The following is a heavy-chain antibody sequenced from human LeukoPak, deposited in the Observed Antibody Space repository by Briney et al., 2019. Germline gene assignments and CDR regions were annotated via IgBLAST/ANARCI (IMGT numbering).Heavy chain of an antibody. Sequence: SGPTLVNPTQTLTLTCTFSGFSLSTSGVGVGWIRQPPGKALEWLALIYWNDDKRYSPSLKSRLTITKDTSKNQVVLTMTNMDPVDTATYYCALAIDVDTAMVFDYWGQGTLVTVSS. D-gene: IGHD5-18*01. J-gene: IGHJ4*02. CDR2: IYWNDDK. V-gene: IGHV2-5*01. CDR3: ALAIDVDTAMVFDY. CDR1: GFSLSTSGVG.